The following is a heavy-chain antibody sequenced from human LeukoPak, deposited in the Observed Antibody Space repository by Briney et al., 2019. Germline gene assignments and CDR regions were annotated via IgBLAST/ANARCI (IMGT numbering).Heavy chain of an antibody. CDR3: ARERYFDWSLDY. CDR1: GYTFTSYY. CDR2: INPSGGST. Sequence: ASVKVSCTASGYTFTSYYMHWVRQAPGQGLEWMGIINPSGGSTSYAQKFQGRVTMTRDTSTSTVYMELSSLRSEDTAVYYCARERYFDWSLDYWGQGTLVTVSS. V-gene: IGHV1-46*01. J-gene: IGHJ4*02. D-gene: IGHD3-9*01.